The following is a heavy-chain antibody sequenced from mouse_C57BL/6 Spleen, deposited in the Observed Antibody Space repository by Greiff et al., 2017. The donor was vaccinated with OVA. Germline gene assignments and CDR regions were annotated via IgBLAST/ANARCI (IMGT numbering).Heavy chain of an antibody. D-gene: IGHD3-2*02. CDR3: ARSGRREWYFEV. Sequence: VHVKQSGPVLVKPGASVKMSCKASGYTFTDYYMTWVKQSHGKSLEWIGVINPYNGGTSYNQKFKGKATLTVDKSSSTAYMESNSLTSEDSAVXDSARSGRREWYFEVWGTGATVTASS. J-gene: IGHJ1*03. CDR2: INPYNGGT. V-gene: IGHV1-19*01. CDR1: GYTFTDYY.